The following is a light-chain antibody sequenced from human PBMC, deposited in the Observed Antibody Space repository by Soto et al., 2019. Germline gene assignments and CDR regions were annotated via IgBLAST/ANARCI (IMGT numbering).Light chain of an antibody. CDR2: DSN. Sequence: QSVLTQPPSVSAAPGQKVTISCSGSRSNIGNNFVSWYQQFPGSAPKLLNYDSNKRPSGIPDRFSASKSGTSATLGITGLQTGDEADYYCATWDSGLRVVVFGGGTKVTVL. V-gene: IGLV1-51*01. J-gene: IGLJ2*01. CDR1: RSNIGNNF. CDR3: ATWDSGLRVVV.